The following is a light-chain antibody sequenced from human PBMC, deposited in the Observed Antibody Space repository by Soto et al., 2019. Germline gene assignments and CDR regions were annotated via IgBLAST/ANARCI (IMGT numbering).Light chain of an antibody. CDR3: HHYKNWPRT. CDR1: QSVSSN. V-gene: IGKV3-15*01. Sequence: EIVMTQSPATLSVSPGERATLSCRASQSVSSNLAWYQQKPGQTPRFLIYGASTRATGIPARFSGSGSGTEFTLTISSLQSEDFAVYYCHHYKNWPRTFGQGTKVDIK. CDR2: GAS. J-gene: IGKJ1*01.